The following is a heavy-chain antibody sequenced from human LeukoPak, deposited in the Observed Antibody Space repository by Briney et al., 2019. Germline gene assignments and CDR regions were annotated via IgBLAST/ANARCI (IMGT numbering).Heavy chain of an antibody. D-gene: IGHD3-9*01. J-gene: IGHJ4*02. CDR1: GGSISSGDYY. CDR2: IYYSGST. CDR3: ARSRVLRYFDWLFPFDY. Sequence: SQTLSLTCTVSGGSISSGDYYWSWIRQPPGKGLEWIGYIYYSGSTYYNPSLKSRVTISVDTSKNQFSLKLNSVTAADTAVYYCARSRVLRYFDWLFPFDYWGQGTLVTVSS. V-gene: IGHV4-30-4*08.